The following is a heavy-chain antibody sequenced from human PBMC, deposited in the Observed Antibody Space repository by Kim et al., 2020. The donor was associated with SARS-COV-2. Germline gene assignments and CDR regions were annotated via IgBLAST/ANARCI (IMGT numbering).Heavy chain of an antibody. CDR2: INAGNGNT. Sequence: ASVKVSCKASGYTFTSYAMHWVRQAPGQRLEWMGWINAGNGNTKYSQKFQGRVTITRDTSASTAYMELSSLRSEDTAVYYCARDPHYYGSGIFDYWGQGTLVTVSS. J-gene: IGHJ4*02. CDR3: ARDPHYYGSGIFDY. D-gene: IGHD3-10*01. V-gene: IGHV1-3*01. CDR1: GYTFTSYA.